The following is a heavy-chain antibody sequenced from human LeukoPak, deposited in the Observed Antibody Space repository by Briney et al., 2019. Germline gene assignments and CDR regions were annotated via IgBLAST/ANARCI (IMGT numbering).Heavy chain of an antibody. CDR3: ARVDYDFWSGYFDY. V-gene: IGHV4-59*01. Sequence: SETLSFTCTVSGGSISSYYWSWIRQPPGKGLEWIGYIYYSGSTNYNPSLKSRVTISVDTSKNQFSLKLSSVTAADTAVYYCARVDYDFWSGYFDYWGQGTLVTVSS. CDR1: GGSISSYY. D-gene: IGHD3-3*01. J-gene: IGHJ4*02. CDR2: IYYSGST.